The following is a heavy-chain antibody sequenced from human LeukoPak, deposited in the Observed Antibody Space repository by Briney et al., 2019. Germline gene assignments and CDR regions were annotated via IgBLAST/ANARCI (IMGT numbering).Heavy chain of an antibody. CDR3: ARAVSGRFDS. V-gene: IGHV6-1*01. CDR2: TYYRSKWSN. Sequence: SQTLSLTCDISGDSVSSHLVTWKWSRQSPSRGLQWLGRTYYRSKWSNDYAVSVKSRITLNPDTSRNQFSLQWKSVTPEDTALYFCARAVSGRFDSWGQGTLVTVSS. D-gene: IGHD3-10*01. CDR1: GDSVSSHLVT. J-gene: IGHJ5*01.